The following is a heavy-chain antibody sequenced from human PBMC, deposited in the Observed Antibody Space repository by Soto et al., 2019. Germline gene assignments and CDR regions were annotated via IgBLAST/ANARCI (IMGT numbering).Heavy chain of an antibody. CDR3: ARRDDYGDYFDY. Sequence: QVQLVQSGAEVKKPGASVKVSCKASGYTFSRYHINWVRQATGQGLEWLGWMDPKSGNTDYAQKFQGRVTMTMNTSISTAYIDLDSLRSDDTAVYYCARRDDYGDYFDYWGQGTLVTVSS. CDR2: MDPKSGNT. V-gene: IGHV1-8*01. CDR1: GYTFSRYH. J-gene: IGHJ4*02. D-gene: IGHD4-17*01.